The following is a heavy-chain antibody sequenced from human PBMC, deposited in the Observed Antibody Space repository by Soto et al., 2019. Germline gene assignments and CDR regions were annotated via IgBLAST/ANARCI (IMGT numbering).Heavy chain of an antibody. J-gene: IGHJ6*02. D-gene: IGHD4-17*01. CDR2: IYYSGNT. CDR1: GGSVTSDNYY. V-gene: IGHV4-61*01. CDR3: ARGDYDSSGYYYSAMDV. Sequence: PSETLSLTCTVSGGSVTSDNYYWSWIRQPPGKGLDWIGYIYYSGNTNYNPSLKTRVTISVDTSKNQFSLNLSSVTAADTAVYYCARGDYDSSGYYYSAMDVWGQGTTVTV.